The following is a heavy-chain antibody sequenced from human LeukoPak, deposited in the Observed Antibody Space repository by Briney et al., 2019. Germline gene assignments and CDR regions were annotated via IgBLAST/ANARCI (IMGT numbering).Heavy chain of an antibody. V-gene: IGHV1-46*01. CDR2: INPSGGST. D-gene: IGHD3-9*01. CDR3: ARDATGYFRFDY. J-gene: IGHJ4*02. CDR1: GYTFTSYY. Sequence: GASVTVSCKASGYTFTSYYMHWVRQAPGQGLEWMGIINPSGGSTSYAQKFQGRVTMTRDTSTSTVYMELSSLRSEDTAVYYCARDATGYFRFDYWGQGTLVTVSS.